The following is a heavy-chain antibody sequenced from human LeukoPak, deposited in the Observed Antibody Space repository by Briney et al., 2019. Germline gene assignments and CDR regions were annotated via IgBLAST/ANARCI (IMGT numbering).Heavy chain of an antibody. D-gene: IGHD3-10*01. CDR3: ARGHYEFGELANWFDP. V-gene: IGHV4-59*01. J-gene: IGHJ5*02. CDR2: IYYSGST. CDR1: GGSISSYY. Sequence: KPSETLSLTCTVSGGSISSYYWSWIRQPPGKGLEWIGYIYYSGSTNYDPSLMSRVTISVDTSKNQFSLKLSSVTAADTAVYYRARGHYEFGELANWFDPWGQGTLVTVSS.